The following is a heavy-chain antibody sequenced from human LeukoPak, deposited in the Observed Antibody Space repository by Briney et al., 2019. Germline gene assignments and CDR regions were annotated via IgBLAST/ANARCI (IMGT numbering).Heavy chain of an antibody. V-gene: IGHV3-7*01. CDR1: GFTFSSYW. CDR2: IKQDGSEK. J-gene: IGHJ3*02. D-gene: IGHD3-10*01. Sequence: GGSLRLSCAASGFTFSSYWMSWVRQAPGKGLEWVANIKQDGSEKYYVDSVKGRFTIFRDNAKNSLYLQMNSLRAEDTAVYYCAREGSYDAFDIWGQGTMVTVSS. CDR3: AREGSYDAFDI.